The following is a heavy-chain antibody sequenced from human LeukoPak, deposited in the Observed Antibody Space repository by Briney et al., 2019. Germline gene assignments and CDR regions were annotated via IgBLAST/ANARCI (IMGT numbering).Heavy chain of an antibody. CDR3: ARHAIYSGDYSFWFDP. CDR1: GGSVTTYY. Sequence: PSETLSLTCTVSGGSVTTYYWSWIRQPPGKGLEWIAYTYNSGSTNYNPSLKSRVTISVDTPKNQVSLRLSSVTAADTAVYYCARHAIYSGDYSFWFDPWGLGTLVTVSS. D-gene: IGHD1-26*01. CDR2: TYNSGST. J-gene: IGHJ5*02. V-gene: IGHV4-59*08.